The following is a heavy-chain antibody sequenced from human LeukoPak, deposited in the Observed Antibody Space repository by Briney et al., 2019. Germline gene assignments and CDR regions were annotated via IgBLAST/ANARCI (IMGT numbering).Heavy chain of an antibody. CDR1: GGTFSSYA. J-gene: IGHJ6*03. CDR2: IIPIFGTA. CDR3: ATSDYISYYYMDV. D-gene: IGHD4-11*01. V-gene: IGHV1-69*05. Sequence: SVKVSFKASGGTFSSYAISWVRQAPGQGLEWMGGIIPIFGTANYAQKFQGRVTITTDESTSTAYMELSSLRSEDTAVYYCATSDYISYYYMDVWGKGTTVTVSS.